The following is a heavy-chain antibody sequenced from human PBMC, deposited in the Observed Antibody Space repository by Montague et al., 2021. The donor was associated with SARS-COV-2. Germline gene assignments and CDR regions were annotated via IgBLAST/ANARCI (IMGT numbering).Heavy chain of an antibody. CDR2: IYSGGST. D-gene: IGHD3-22*01. Sequence: SLRLSCAASGFTVSSDYMTWVRQAPGKGLEWVSIIYSGGSTYYADSVKGRFTISRDNSKNTLFLQMNSLRAEDTAVYYCARDSARIGLIAFDIWGQGTMVTVSS. CDR3: ARDSARIGLIAFDI. V-gene: IGHV3-66*01. CDR1: GFTVSSDY. J-gene: IGHJ3*02.